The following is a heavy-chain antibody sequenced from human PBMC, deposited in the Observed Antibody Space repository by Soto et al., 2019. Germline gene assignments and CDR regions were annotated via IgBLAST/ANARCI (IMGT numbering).Heavy chain of an antibody. CDR2: INSDGTTA. Sequence: EVQLVESGGDLVQPGGSLRLSCAASGFTFTSYWVHWVRQAPGKGLVWVSRINSDGTTANYADYVTGRFTISRDNAKNTVYLQMNSLRVEDTAVYYCARGIKNYYGVDVWGQGTTVTVSS. CDR3: ARGIKNYYGVDV. V-gene: IGHV3-74*01. CDR1: GFTFTSYW. J-gene: IGHJ6*02.